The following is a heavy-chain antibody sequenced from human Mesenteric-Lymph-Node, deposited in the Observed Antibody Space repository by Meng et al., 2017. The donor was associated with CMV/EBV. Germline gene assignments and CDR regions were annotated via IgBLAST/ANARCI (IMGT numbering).Heavy chain of an antibody. Sequence: SSAASGFTFSSYWMHWVRQAPGRGLVWVSRINPDGSSTSYADSVKGRFTISRDNAKNTLYLQMNSLRAEDTAVYYCARGGYYYDSSGRFDPWGQGTLVTVSS. J-gene: IGHJ5*02. CDR3: ARGGYYYDSSGRFDP. D-gene: IGHD3-22*01. CDR2: INPDGSST. CDR1: GFTFSSYW. V-gene: IGHV3-74*01.